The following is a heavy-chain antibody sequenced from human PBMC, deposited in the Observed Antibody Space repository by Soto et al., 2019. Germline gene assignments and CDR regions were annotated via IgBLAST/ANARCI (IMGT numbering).Heavy chain of an antibody. CDR3: ARRYCSSTSCTRGGWFDP. J-gene: IGHJ5*02. CDR1: GYSFTSYW. CDR2: IYPGDSDT. Sequence: PGESLKISCKGSGYSFTSYWIGWVRQMPGKGLEWMGIIYPGDSDTRYSPSFQGQVTISADKSISTAYLQWSSLKASDTAMYYCARRYCSSTSCTRGGWFDPRGQGTLVTVSS. D-gene: IGHD2-2*01. V-gene: IGHV5-51*01.